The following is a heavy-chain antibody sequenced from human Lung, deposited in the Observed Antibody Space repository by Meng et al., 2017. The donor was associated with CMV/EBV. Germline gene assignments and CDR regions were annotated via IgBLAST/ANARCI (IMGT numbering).Heavy chain of an antibody. CDR1: GYTFSYYD. Sequence: SVKVSXKASGYTFSYYDIIWVRQASGQGLEWVGWMNPNRGNTAYAQKFQGRVTMTRDTSTSIAYMELSSLRSGDTAVYYCARGQVQCSTINCHDYRFSGMEVWGTRAXVNVAS. V-gene: IGHV1-8*01. CDR3: ARGQVQCSTINCHDYRFSGMEV. J-gene: IGHJ6*04. D-gene: IGHD2/OR15-2a*01. CDR2: MNPNRGNT.